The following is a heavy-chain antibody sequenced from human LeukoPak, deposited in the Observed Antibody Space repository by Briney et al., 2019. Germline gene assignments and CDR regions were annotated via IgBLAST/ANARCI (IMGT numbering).Heavy chain of an antibody. CDR2: IYTSGST. CDR3: ARGEQYYYDSSGYYYIPPLNY. J-gene: IGHJ4*02. V-gene: IGHV4-61*02. Sequence: PSETLSLTCTVSGGSISSGSYYWSWIRQPAGKGLEWIGRIYTSGSTNYNPSLKSRVTISVDTSKNQFSLKLSSVTAADTAVYYCARGEQYYYDSSGYYYIPPLNYWGQGTLVTVSS. CDR1: GGSISSGSYY. D-gene: IGHD3-22*01.